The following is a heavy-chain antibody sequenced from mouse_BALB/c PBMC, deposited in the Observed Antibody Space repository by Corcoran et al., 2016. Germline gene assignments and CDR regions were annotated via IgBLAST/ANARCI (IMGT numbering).Heavy chain of an antibody. CDR1: GYTFTNYG. CDR3: ARDWIRN. Sequence: QIQLVQSGPELKKPGETVKISCKASGYTFTNYGMNWVKQAPGKGLKWMGWINTYTGEPTYADDFKGRFAFSLETSASTAYLQINNLKNEDMATYFCARDWIRNWGQGTLVTVSA. J-gene: IGHJ3*01. V-gene: IGHV9-1*02. CDR2: INTYTGEP.